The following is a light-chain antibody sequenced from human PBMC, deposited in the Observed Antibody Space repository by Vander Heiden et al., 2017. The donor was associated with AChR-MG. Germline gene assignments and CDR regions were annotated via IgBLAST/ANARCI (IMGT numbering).Light chain of an antibody. Sequence: QSVLTQTPSASGPPGQRVTISCSGSSSHIGSNTVNWYQQLPGTAPKLLIYSNNQRPSGVPDRFSGSKSGTSASLAISGLQSEDEADYYCATWDDSLNGRVFGGGTKLTVL. CDR2: SNN. CDR3: ATWDDSLNGRV. V-gene: IGLV1-44*01. CDR1: SSHIGSNT. J-gene: IGLJ3*02.